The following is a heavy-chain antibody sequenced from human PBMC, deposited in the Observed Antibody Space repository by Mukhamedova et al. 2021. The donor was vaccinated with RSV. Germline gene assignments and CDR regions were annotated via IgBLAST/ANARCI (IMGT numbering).Heavy chain of an antibody. V-gene: IGHV3-64D*06. CDR3: VRPYEVIWHFDP. Sequence: VKGRFTISRDNSRNTLYLQMSSLRTEDTAVYYCVRPYEVIWHFDPWGRGTLFTVSS. D-gene: IGHD2-21*01. J-gene: IGHJ2*01.